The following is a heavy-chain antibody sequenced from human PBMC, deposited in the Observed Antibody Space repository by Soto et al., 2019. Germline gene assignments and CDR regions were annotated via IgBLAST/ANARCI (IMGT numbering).Heavy chain of an antibody. D-gene: IGHD3-22*01. CDR1: GFTFNYYW. CDR2: VKPDGSAT. J-gene: IGHJ6*02. V-gene: IGHV3-7*03. CDR3: ARDRERVTVNGGIALGAMEV. Sequence: PGGSLRLSCAASGFTFNYYWMTWVRQAPGKGLEWVANVKPDGSATFYGDSLKGRFTISRDNAKNSVSLQMDSLRADDPAVYYWARDRERVTVNGGIALGAMEVWGHGTTVTVSS.